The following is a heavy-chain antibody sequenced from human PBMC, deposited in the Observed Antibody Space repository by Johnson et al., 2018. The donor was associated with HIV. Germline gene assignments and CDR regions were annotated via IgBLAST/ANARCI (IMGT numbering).Heavy chain of an antibody. D-gene: IGHD6-13*01. Sequence: VQLVESGGGVVQPGRSLRLSCAASGFTFSSYGMHWVRQAPGKGLEWVAVISYDGSNKYYADSVKGRFTISRDNSKNTLYLQMNSLRAEDTAVYYCAKDLPPNSSWYGAPDAFDIWGPGTMVTVSS. CDR3: AKDLPPNSSWYGAPDAFDI. V-gene: IGHV3-30*18. J-gene: IGHJ3*02. CDR1: GFTFSSYG. CDR2: ISYDGSNK.